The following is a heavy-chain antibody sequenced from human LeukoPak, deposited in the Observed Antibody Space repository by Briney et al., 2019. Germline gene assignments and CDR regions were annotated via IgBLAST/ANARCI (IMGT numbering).Heavy chain of an antibody. CDR3: ARLMFLWPPIYFDY. J-gene: IGHJ4*02. CDR1: GFTFTTHW. V-gene: IGHV3-7*01. CDR2: INQDGSGT. D-gene: IGHD2-8*01. Sequence: GGSLRLSCAASGFTFTTHWMTWVRQAPGKGLEWLANINQDGSGTFYVDSVKGRFTISRDNARNSVYLQMNSLRVEDTAVYYCARLMFLWPPIYFDYWGQGSLVTVSS.